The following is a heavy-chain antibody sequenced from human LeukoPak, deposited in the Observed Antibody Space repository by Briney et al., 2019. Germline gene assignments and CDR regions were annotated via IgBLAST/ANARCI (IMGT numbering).Heavy chain of an antibody. D-gene: IGHD2-15*01. J-gene: IGHJ4*02. CDR1: GGTFSSYA. V-gene: IGHV1-69*05. CDR2: IIPIFGTA. CDR3: ARSDCSGGSCTDYYFDY. Sequence: ASVKVSCKASGGTFSSYAISWVRQAPGQGLEWMGGIIPIFGTANYAQKFQGRVTITTDESTSTAYMELSSLRSEDTAVYYCARSDCSGGSCTDYYFDYWGQGTLVTVSS.